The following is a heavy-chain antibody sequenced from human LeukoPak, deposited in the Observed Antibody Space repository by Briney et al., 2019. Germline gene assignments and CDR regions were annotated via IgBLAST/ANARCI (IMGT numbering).Heavy chain of an antibody. CDR3: ALSRYSSSSVWDF. Sequence: GGSLRLSCAASGFTVSSNYMSWVRQAPGMGLEWVSVIYSDDTTYYADSVKGRFTISRDNSKNTLHLQMNSLRAEDMAVYYCALSRYSSSSVWDFWGQGTLVTVSS. CDR1: GFTVSSNY. D-gene: IGHD6-6*01. CDR2: IYSDDTT. V-gene: IGHV3-66*01. J-gene: IGHJ4*02.